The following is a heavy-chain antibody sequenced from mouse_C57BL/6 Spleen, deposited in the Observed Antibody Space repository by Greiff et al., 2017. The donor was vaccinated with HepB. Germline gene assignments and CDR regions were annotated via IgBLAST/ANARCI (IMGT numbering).Heavy chain of an antibody. Sequence: QVQLQQPGTELVKPGASVKLSCKASGYTFTSYWMHWVKQRPGQGLEWIGNINPSNGGTNYNEKFKSKATLTVDKSSSTAYMQLSSLTSEDSAVYYCARDPGSRYGWYFDVWGTGTTVTVSS. CDR3: ARDPGSRYGWYFDV. J-gene: IGHJ1*03. V-gene: IGHV1-53*01. CDR1: GYTFTSYW. D-gene: IGHD1-1*01. CDR2: INPSNGGT.